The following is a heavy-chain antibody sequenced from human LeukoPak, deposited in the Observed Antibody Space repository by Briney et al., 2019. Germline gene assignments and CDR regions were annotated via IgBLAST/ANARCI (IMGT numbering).Heavy chain of an antibody. CDR1: GYSFTSYW. Sequence: GESLKISCKGSGYSFTSYWIGWVRQMPGKGLEWMGIIYPGGSDTRYSPSFQGQVTISADKSISTAYLQWSSLKASDTAMYYRARPRVVTLSVSPFYYYSGRDVWAQGPTVTVSS. CDR3: ARPRVVTLSVSPFYYYSGRDV. V-gene: IGHV5-51*01. CDR2: IYPGGSDT. J-gene: IGHJ6*02. D-gene: IGHD4-23*01.